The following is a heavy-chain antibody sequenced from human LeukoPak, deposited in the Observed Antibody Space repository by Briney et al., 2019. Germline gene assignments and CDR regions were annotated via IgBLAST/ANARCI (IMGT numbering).Heavy chain of an antibody. J-gene: IGHJ4*02. Sequence: KSGESLKISCKGSGYRFTSYWIGWVRQMPGKGLEWMGIINPGDSDTRYSPSFQGQVTMSADKSISTAYLQWSSLKASDTAMYYCAKRGYCGSTSCYRHFDYWGQGTLVTVSS. CDR2: INPGDSDT. D-gene: IGHD2-2*02. CDR3: AKRGYCGSTSCYRHFDY. CDR1: GYRFTSYW. V-gene: IGHV5-51*01.